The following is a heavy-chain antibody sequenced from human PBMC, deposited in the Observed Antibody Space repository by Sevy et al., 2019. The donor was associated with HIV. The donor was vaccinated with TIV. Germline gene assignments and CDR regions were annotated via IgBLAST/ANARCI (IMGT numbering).Heavy chain of an antibody. CDR1: GFTFSSYE. Sequence: GGSLRLSCAASGFTFSSYEMNWVRQAPGKGLEWVSYISSSWSTIYYADSVKGRFTISRDNAKNSLYLQMNTLRAEDTAVYYCARDRLGSGENGIDYWGQGTLVTVSS. V-gene: IGHV3-48*03. J-gene: IGHJ4*02. CDR3: ARDRLGSGENGIDY. CDR2: ISSSWSTI. D-gene: IGHD6-19*01.